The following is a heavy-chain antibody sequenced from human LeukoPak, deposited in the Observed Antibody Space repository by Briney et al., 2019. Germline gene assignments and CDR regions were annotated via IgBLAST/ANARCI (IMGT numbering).Heavy chain of an antibody. Sequence: PSETLSLTCTVSDGSISSYYWSWIRQSAGKGLEWIGRIYTSGSTNYNPSLKSRVTMSVDTSKNQFSLKLSSVTAADTAVYYCARSLAARLFDYWGQGTLVTVSS. D-gene: IGHD6-6*01. J-gene: IGHJ4*02. CDR1: DGSISSYY. V-gene: IGHV4-4*07. CDR3: ARSLAARLFDY. CDR2: IYTSGST.